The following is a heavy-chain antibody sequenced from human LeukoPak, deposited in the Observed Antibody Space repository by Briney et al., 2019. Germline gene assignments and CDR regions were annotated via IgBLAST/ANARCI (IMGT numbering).Heavy chain of an antibody. V-gene: IGHV3-30*04. CDR1: GFSFSYYA. Sequence: GGSLRLSCAASGFSFSYYAMHWVRQAPGKGLEWVAIISYDGSNKYSADSVKGRLTISRDNSKNTLYLQMNSLRAEDTAVYYCARGYDFWSGYHFDYWGQGTLVTVSS. D-gene: IGHD3-3*01. J-gene: IGHJ4*02. CDR2: ISYDGSNK. CDR3: ARGYDFWSGYHFDY.